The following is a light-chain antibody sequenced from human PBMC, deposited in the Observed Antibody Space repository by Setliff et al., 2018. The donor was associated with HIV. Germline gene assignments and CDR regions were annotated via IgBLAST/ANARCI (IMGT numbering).Light chain of an antibody. CDR3: SSYITNSTSYV. CDR2: EVN. V-gene: IGLV2-11*01. J-gene: IGLJ1*01. Sequence: QSALTQPRSVSGSRGQSVTISCTGTSSDVGFFNYVSWYQQHPGKAPKLMIYEVNKRPSGVPDRFSGSKSGNTASLTISGLQAEDETDYYCSSYITNSTSYVFGTGTKVTVL. CDR1: SSDVGFFNY.